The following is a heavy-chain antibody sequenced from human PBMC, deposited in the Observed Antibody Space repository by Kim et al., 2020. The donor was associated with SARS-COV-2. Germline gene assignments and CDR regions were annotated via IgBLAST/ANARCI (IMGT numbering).Heavy chain of an antibody. CDR1: GGSFSGYY. Sequence: SETLSLTCAVYGGSFSGYYWSWIRQPPGKGLEWIGEINHSGSTNYNPSLKSRVTISVDTSKNQFSLKLSSVTAADTAVYYCARGLDIVRDWGQGTLVTVS. CDR3: ARGLDIVRD. CDR2: INHSGST. V-gene: IGHV4-34*01. D-gene: IGHD2-2*03. J-gene: IGHJ4*02.